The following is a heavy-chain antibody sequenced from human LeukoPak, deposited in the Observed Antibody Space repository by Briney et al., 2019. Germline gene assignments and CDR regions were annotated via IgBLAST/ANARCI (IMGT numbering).Heavy chain of an antibody. CDR3: ARGSPYCSGGSCYLN. CDR1: GYSFTSYW. V-gene: IGHV5-10-1*01. CDR2: IDPSDSYT. J-gene: IGHJ4*02. Sequence: GESLRISCKGSGYSFTSYWISWVRQMPGEGPEWMGRIDPSDSYTNYSPSFQGHVTISADKSISTAYLQWSSLKASDTAMYYCARGSPYCSGGSCYLNWGQGTLVTVSS. D-gene: IGHD2-15*01.